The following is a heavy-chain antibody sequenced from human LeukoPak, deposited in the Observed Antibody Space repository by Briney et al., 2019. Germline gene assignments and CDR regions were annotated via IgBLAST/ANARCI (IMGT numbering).Heavy chain of an antibody. CDR3: ARDDPLRVTATLDY. D-gene: IGHD2-21*02. J-gene: IGHJ4*02. CDR1: GGSSNSNF. CDR2: IYTSGST. V-gene: IGHV4-4*07. Sequence: PSETLSLTCSVSGGSSNSNFWSWVRQPAGKGLEWIGRIYTSGSTNYNPSLKSRVTMSVGTSKNQFSLRLSSVTAADTAVYYCARDDPLRVTATLDYWGQGILVTVSS.